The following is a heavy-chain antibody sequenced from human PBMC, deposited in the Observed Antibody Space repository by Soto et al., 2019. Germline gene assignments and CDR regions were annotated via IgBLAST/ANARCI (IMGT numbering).Heavy chain of an antibody. CDR1: GYTFTSYG. D-gene: IGHD4-17*01. Sequence: QVQLVQSGAEVKKPGASVKVSCKASGYTFTSYGISWVRQAPGQGLEWMGWISAYNGNTNYAQKLQGRVTMTTDTSTRRADLELRSLRSDDTAVYDCARDAGLTTMVTQGDAFDIWGQGTMVTVSS. J-gene: IGHJ3*02. V-gene: IGHV1-18*01. CDR2: ISAYNGNT. CDR3: ARDAGLTTMVTQGDAFDI.